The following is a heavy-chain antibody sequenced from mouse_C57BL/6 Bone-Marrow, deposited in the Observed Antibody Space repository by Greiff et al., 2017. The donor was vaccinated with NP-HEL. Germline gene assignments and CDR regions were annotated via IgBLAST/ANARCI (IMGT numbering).Heavy chain of an antibody. V-gene: IGHV1-50*01. Sequence: QVQLQQPGAELVKPGASVKLSCKASGYTFTSYWMQWVKQRPGQGLEWIGEIDPSDSYTNYNQKFKGKATLTVDTSSSTAYMQLSSLTSEDSAVYYCASGVFYAMDYWGRGPSVTVSS. CDR1: GYTFTSYW. CDR3: ASGVFYAMDY. J-gene: IGHJ4*01. CDR2: IDPSDSYT.